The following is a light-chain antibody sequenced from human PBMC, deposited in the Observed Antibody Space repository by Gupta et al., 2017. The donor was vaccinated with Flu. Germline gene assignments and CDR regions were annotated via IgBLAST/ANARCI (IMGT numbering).Light chain of an antibody. J-gene: IGKJ1*01. CDR3: QQSYTTLWT. Sequence: PSSLSASVGDRVTITCRASQNIRSWLNWYQQKAGKAPKLLIYSGSSLQGGVPARFSGSGSGTDFTLTISSLQPEDFATYDCQQSYTTLWTFGQGTKVEIK. V-gene: IGKV1-39*01. CDR2: SGS. CDR1: QNIRSW.